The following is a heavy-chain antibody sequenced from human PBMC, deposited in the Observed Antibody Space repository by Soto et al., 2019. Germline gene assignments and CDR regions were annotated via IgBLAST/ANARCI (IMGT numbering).Heavy chain of an antibody. J-gene: IGHJ4*02. CDR1: GGSFSGYY. CDR3: ARGWYTPMDY. V-gene: IGHV4-34*01. Sequence: QVQLQQWGAGLLKPSETLSLTCAVYGGSFSGYYWSWIRQPPGKGLEWIGEINHSGSTNYNPSLKSRVTISVDTSKNQFSLKLSSVTAADTAVYYCARGWYTPMDYWGQVTLVTVSS. CDR2: INHSGST. D-gene: IGHD2-2*02.